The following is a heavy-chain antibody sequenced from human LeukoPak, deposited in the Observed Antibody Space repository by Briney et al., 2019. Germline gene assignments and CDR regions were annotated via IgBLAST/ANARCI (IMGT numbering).Heavy chain of an antibody. J-gene: IGHJ4*02. CDR1: GFTFGTFW. V-gene: IGHV3-74*01. CDR3: AKSRAADTTLLFDY. Sequence: GGSLRLSCAASGFTFGTFWMHWVRQAPGKGLVWVSRINTDGSDTTYADSVKGRFTISRDNAKNTLYLVMNSLRAEDTALYYCAKSRAADTTLLFDYWGQGTLVTVSS. CDR2: INTDGSDT. D-gene: IGHD6-13*01.